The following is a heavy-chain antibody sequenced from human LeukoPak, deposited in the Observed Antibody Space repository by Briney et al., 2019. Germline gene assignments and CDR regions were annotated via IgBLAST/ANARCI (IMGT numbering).Heavy chain of an antibody. CDR1: GYTLTELS. CDR3: ATRTVTFDY. D-gene: IGHD4-17*01. CDR2: FDPEDGET. V-gene: IGHV1-24*01. J-gene: IGHJ4*02. Sequence: AAVTVSCTCSGYTLTELSIHWGRQAPGKGLEWMGGFDPEDGETIYSQKFQGRVTMTEDTSTDTDYMELSSLRSEDTAVYYCATRTVTFDYWGQRTLVTVSS.